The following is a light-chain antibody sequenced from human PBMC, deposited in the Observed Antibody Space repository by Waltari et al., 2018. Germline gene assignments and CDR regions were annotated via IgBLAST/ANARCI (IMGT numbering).Light chain of an antibody. Sequence: QSALTPPASVSGSPGQSITISCTGTSSDVGGYNYVSWYQQPPGKAPKLMIYDVSNRPAGVSNRFSGSKSGNTASLTISGLQAEDEADYYCSSYTSSSTRVFGGGTKLTVL. CDR3: SSYTSSSTRV. J-gene: IGLJ2*01. V-gene: IGLV2-14*03. CDR1: SSDVGGYNY. CDR2: DVS.